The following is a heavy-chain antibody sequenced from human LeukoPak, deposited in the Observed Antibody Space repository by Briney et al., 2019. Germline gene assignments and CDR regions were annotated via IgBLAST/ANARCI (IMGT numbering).Heavy chain of an antibody. CDR3: AREADAFDI. Sequence: GGSLRLSCAASGFTFRTYAMHWVRQAPGKGLEWVAVFTYDGSDTYYADSVKGRFTIFRGNSKNTLFLQMNSLRPEDTAVYYCAREADAFDIWGQGTMVTVSS. CDR1: GFTFRTYA. J-gene: IGHJ3*02. V-gene: IGHV3-30*04. CDR2: FTYDGSDT.